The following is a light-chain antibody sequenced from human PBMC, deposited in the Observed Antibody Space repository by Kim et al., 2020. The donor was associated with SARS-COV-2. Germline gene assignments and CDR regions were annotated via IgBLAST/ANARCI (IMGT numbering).Light chain of an antibody. CDR3: QQYNTYSWT. J-gene: IGKJ1*01. Sequence: SASVGDTVTITCRASQGVATSLAWFQQKPGKAPKSLIYAASTLQTGVPSRFSGSGSRTYFTLTISSLQPEDSATYYCQQYNTYSWTFGQGTKVDIK. CDR1: QGVATS. CDR2: AAS. V-gene: IGKV1-16*01.